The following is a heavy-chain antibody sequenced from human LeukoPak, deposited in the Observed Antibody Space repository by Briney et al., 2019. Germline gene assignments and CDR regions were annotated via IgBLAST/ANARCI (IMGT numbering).Heavy chain of an antibody. CDR2: ISGSGGST. V-gene: IGHV3-23*01. CDR1: GFTFSSYA. J-gene: IGHJ4*02. D-gene: IGHD6-19*01. Sequence: TGGSLRLSCAASGFTFSSYAMSWDRQAPGKGLEWVSAISGSGGSTYYADSVKGRFTISRDNSKNTLYLQINSLRAEDTAVYYCAKPPSSGSGWMTFDYWGQGTLVTVSS. CDR3: AKPPSSGSGWMTFDY.